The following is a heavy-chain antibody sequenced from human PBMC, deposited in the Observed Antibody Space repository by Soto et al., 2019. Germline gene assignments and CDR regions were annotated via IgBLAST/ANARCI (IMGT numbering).Heavy chain of an antibody. CDR3: ARGNYGDSQQYYYYYGMDV. CDR2: INSDGSST. V-gene: IGHV3-74*01. J-gene: IGHJ6*02. D-gene: IGHD4-17*01. Sequence: GGSLRLSCAASGFTFSSYWMHWVRQAPGKGLVWVSRINSDGSSTSYADSVKGRFTISRDNAKNTLYLQMNSLRAEDTAVYYCARGNYGDSQQYYYYYGMDVWGQGTTVTVSS. CDR1: GFTFSSYW.